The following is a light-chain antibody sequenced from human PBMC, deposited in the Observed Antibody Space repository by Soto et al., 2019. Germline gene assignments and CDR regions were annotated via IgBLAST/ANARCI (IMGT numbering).Light chain of an antibody. CDR1: SGHSSYA. CDR3: QTWGTGFWV. CDR2: LNSDGSH. Sequence: QAVVTQSPSASASLGASVKLTCTLSSGHSSYAIAWHQQQPEKGPRYLMKLNSDGSHSKGDGIPDRFSGSSSGAERYLTISSLQSEDEADYYCQTWGTGFWVFGGGNKLTVL. V-gene: IGLV4-69*01. J-gene: IGLJ3*02.